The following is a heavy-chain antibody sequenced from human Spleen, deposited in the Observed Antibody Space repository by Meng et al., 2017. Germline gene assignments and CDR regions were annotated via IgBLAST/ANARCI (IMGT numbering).Heavy chain of an antibody. D-gene: IGHD3-22*01. CDR2: ISSSGSII. V-gene: IGHV3-48*03. CDR1: GFTFSSYE. Sequence: GGSLRLSCAASGFTFSSYEMNWVRQAPGKGLEWVSYISSSGSIIYYADSVKGRFTISRDNAKNSLYLQMNSLRAEDTAVYYCARPVGYDSSGYSDYWGQGTLVTVSS. CDR3: ARPVGYDSSGYSDY. J-gene: IGHJ4*02.